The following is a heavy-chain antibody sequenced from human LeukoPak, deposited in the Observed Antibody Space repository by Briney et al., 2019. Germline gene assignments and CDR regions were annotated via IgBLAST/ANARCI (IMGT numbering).Heavy chain of an antibody. CDR3: AREIPGIVGATYFDY. D-gene: IGHD1-26*01. Sequence: LETLSLTCAVSGGSICSYYWSWIRQPPGKGLEWMGYIYYSGSTNYYTSLKSRVTISVDTSKNQFSLKLSSVTAADTAVYYCAREIPGIVGATYFDYWGQGTLVTVSS. CDR2: IYYSGST. CDR1: GGSICSYY. V-gene: IGHV4-59*01. J-gene: IGHJ4*02.